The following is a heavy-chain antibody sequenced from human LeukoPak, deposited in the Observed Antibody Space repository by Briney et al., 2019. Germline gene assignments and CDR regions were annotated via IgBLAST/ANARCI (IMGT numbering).Heavy chain of an antibody. CDR1: GFTFSSYG. D-gene: IGHD3-22*01. CDR3: ARASRDSSGYSLDAFDI. V-gene: IGHV3-30*02. J-gene: IGHJ3*02. Sequence: GGSLRLSCAASGFTFSSYGMYWVRQAPGKGLEWVAFTRYDGSNKYYADSVKGRFTISRDNSKNTLYLKMNSLRAEDTAVYYCARASRDSSGYSLDAFDIWGQGTMVTVSS. CDR2: TRYDGSNK.